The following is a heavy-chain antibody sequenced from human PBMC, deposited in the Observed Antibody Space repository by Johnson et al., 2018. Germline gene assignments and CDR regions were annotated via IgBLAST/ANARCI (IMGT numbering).Heavy chain of an antibody. V-gene: IGHV3-30*14. CDR1: GFTFSSYA. CDR2: ISYDGSNK. Sequence: QVQLVQSGGGVVQPGRSLRLSCAASGFTFSSYAMHWVRQAPGKGLEWVAVISYDGSNKYYADSVKGRFTISRDNSKNTLYLQMNSRRAEDTAVYYCARDSEDGYTPGYFELWGRGTLVTVSS. CDR3: ARDSEDGYTPGYFEL. D-gene: IGHD5-24*01. J-gene: IGHJ2*01.